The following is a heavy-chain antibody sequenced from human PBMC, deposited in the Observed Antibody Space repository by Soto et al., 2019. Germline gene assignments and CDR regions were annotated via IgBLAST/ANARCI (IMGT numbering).Heavy chain of an antibody. D-gene: IGHD3-3*01. CDR1: GFTVSSNY. J-gene: IGHJ5*02. Sequence: GGSLRLSCAASGFTVSSNYMSWVRQAPGKGLEWVSVIYSGGSTYYADSVKGRFTISRHNSKNTLYLQMNSLRAEDTAVYYCARDVDDFWSGYYISWGQGTLVTVSS. CDR2: IYSGGST. CDR3: ARDVDDFWSGYYIS. V-gene: IGHV3-53*04.